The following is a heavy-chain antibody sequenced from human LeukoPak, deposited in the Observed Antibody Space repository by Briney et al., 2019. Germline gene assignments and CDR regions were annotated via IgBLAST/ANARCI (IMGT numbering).Heavy chain of an antibody. Sequence: PGGSLRLSCAASGFTFDDYGMSWVRQAPGKGLEWVSGINWNGGSTGYADSVKGRFTISRDNAKNSLYLQMNSLRAEDTALYYCARAIVGASPGALDYWGQGTLVTVSS. CDR3: ARAIVGASPGALDY. J-gene: IGHJ4*02. CDR2: INWNGGST. CDR1: GFTFDDYG. V-gene: IGHV3-20*04. D-gene: IGHD1-26*01.